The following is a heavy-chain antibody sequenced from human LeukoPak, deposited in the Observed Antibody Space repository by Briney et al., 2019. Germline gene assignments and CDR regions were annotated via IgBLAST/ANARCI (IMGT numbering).Heavy chain of an antibody. CDR2: ISGSGGST. V-gene: IGHV3-23*01. J-gene: IGHJ4*02. Sequence: GGSLRLSCAASGFTFSSYAMSWVRQAPGKGLEWVSAISGSGGSTYYADSVKGRFTISRDNSKSTLYLQMNSLRAEDTAVYYCARDGAYGDYDYIDYWGQGTLVTVSS. D-gene: IGHD4-17*01. CDR1: GFTFSSYA. CDR3: ARDGAYGDYDYIDY.